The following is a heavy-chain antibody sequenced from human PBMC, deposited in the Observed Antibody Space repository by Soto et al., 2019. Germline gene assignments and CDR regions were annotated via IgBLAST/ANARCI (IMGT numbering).Heavy chain of an antibody. Sequence: GSLRLSCAASGFTFSSHWMHWVRQAPGKGLVWVSHIGPDGTTTRDADSVQGRFTISRDNARNTLYLQMDSLRDEDTAVYYCARENNWSYDYWGQGILVTVSS. CDR3: ARENNWSYDY. CDR2: IGPDGTTT. CDR1: GFTFSSHW. D-gene: IGHD1-1*01. V-gene: IGHV3-74*01. J-gene: IGHJ4*02.